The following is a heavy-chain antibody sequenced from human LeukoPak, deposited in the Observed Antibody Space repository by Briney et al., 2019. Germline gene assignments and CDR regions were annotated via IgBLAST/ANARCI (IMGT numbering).Heavy chain of an antibody. CDR3: AKRYQLLSLFDY. CDR2: ISSSGSTI. D-gene: IGHD2-2*01. V-gene: IGHV3-11*01. CDR1: GFTFSDYY. J-gene: IGHJ4*02. Sequence: GGSLRLSCAASGFTFSDYYMSWIRQAPGKGLEWVSYISSSGSTIHYADSVKGRFTISRDNSKNTLYLQMNSLRAEDTAVYYCAKRYQLLSLFDYWGQGTLVTVSS.